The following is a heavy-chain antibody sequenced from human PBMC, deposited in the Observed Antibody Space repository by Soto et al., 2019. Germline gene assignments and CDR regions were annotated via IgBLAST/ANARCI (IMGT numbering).Heavy chain of an antibody. CDR1: GGSISSGGYY. D-gene: IGHD2-2*01. CDR3: ARDNEFDYQRRGFDY. Sequence: QVQLQESGPGLVKPSQTLSLTCTVSGGSISSGGYYWSWIRQHPGKGLEWIGYIYYSGSTYYNPSLKSRVTISVDTSKNQFSLKLSSVTAADTAVYYCARDNEFDYQRRGFDYWGQGTLVTVSA. CDR2: IYYSGST. J-gene: IGHJ4*02. V-gene: IGHV4-31*03.